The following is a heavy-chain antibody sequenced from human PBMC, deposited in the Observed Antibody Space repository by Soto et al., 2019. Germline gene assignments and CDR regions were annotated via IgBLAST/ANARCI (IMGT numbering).Heavy chain of an antibody. J-gene: IGHJ4*02. V-gene: IGHV3-7*01. CDR2: IKEDGREK. CDR3: ARERSGYDSTTWMDY. Sequence: GGSLRLSCAASEFTFSDYYMNWVRQAPGKGLEWVANIKEDGREKYYVGSVKGRFTISTDTAKNSLYLQMNSLRAEDTAVYYCARERSGYDSTTWMDYCGQGPLVTV. D-gene: IGHD5-12*01. CDR1: EFTFSDYY.